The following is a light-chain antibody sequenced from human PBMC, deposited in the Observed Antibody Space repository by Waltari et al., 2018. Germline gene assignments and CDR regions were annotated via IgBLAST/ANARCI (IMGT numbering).Light chain of an antibody. CDR1: QSLFYSFNNKDY. CDR2: WAS. V-gene: IGKV4-1*01. CDR3: QQYYNTPT. Sequence: DIVMTQSPDSLAVSLGEGATINCKSSQSLFYSFNNKDYLAWYQQKPGQLPKLLFYWASTRDSGVPDRFSASGSGTDFALTISSLQAEDVAVYFCQQYYNTPTFGQGTKLEIK. J-gene: IGKJ2*01.